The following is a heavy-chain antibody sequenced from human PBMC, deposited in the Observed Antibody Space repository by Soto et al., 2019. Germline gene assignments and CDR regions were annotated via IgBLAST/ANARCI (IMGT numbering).Heavy chain of an antibody. V-gene: IGHV3-30*18. J-gene: IGHJ5*02. CDR1: GFTFSTYG. CDR2: ISYDGSNK. D-gene: IGHD4-17*01. CDR3: AKVHLPYTLTTPGS. Sequence: QVQVVESGGGVVQPGRSLRLSCAAAGFTFSTYGMHWVRQAPGKGLEWVAVISYDGSNKYYADSVKGRFTISRDNSKNTLALTMNSLRAEDTALFYCAKVHLPYTLTTPGSWGQGTLVTVSS.